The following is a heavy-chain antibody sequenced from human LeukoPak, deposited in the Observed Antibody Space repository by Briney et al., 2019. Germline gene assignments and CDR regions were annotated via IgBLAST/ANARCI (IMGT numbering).Heavy chain of an antibody. CDR2: ISYDGSNK. D-gene: IGHD1-1*01. V-gene: IGHV3-30*03. J-gene: IGHJ5*02. CDR1: GFTFSSYS. CDR3: ARDRGGSGTSADWFDP. Sequence: GGSLRLSCAASGFTFSSYSMNWVRQAPGKGLEWVAVISYDGSNKYYADSVKGRFTISRDNSKNTLYLQMNSLRAEDTAVYYCARDRGGSGTSADWFDPWGQGTLVTVSS.